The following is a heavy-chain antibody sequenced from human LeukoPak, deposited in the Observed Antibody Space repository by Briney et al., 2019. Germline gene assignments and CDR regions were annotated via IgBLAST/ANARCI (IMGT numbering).Heavy chain of an antibody. CDR1: GGSISSYY. D-gene: IGHD3-22*01. CDR3: ARVYDSSGYYSFRY. CDR2: IYTSGST. Sequence: SETLSLTCTVSGGSISSYYWSWIRQPAGKGLEWIGRIYTSGSTNYNPSLKSRVTISVDTSKNQFSLNLRSVTAADTAVYYCARVYDSSGYYSFRYWGQGTLVTVSS. J-gene: IGHJ4*02. V-gene: IGHV4-4*07.